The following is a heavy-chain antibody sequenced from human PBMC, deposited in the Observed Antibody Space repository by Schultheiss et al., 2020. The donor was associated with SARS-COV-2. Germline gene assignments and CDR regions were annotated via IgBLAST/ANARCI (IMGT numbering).Heavy chain of an antibody. Sequence: ASVKVSCKASGYTFTSYDINWVRQATGQGLEWMGWMNPNSGNTGYAQKFQGRVTMTRNTSISTAYMELSSLRSEDTAVYYCARVGGGGYYYYYGMDVWGQGTTVTGSS. CDR1: GYTFTSYD. CDR2: MNPNSGNT. D-gene: IGHD3-16*01. V-gene: IGHV1-8*01. J-gene: IGHJ6*02. CDR3: ARVGGGGYYYYYGMDV.